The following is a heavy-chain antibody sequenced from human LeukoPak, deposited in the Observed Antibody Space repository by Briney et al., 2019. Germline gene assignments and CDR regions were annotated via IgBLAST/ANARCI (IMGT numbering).Heavy chain of an antibody. V-gene: IGHV4-34*01. CDR2: INHSGST. Sequence: PSETLSLTCAVYGGSLSGYYWSWIRQPPGKGLEWIGEINHSGSTNYNPSLKSRVTISVDTSKNQFSLKLSSVTAADTAVYYCARGPVPAATYDYWGQGTLVTVSS. D-gene: IGHD2-2*01. CDR1: GGSLSGYY. J-gene: IGHJ4*02. CDR3: ARGPVPAATYDY.